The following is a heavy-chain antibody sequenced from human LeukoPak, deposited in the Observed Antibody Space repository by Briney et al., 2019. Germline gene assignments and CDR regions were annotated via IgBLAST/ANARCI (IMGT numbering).Heavy chain of an antibody. CDR3: ARTGYSSGWLLDY. V-gene: IGHV3-21*01. CDR1: GFTFSSYS. J-gene: IGHJ4*02. Sequence: PGGSLRLSCAASGFTFSSYSMNWVRQAPGKGLEWVSSISSSSSYIYYADSVKGRFTISRDNAKNSLYLQMNSLRAEATAVYYCARTGYSSGWLLDYWGQGTLVTVSS. D-gene: IGHD6-19*01. CDR2: ISSSSSYI.